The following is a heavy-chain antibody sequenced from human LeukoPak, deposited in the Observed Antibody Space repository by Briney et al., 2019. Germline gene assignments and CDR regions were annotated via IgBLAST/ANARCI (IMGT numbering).Heavy chain of an antibody. CDR3: ARAESFNPSGYFDY. CDR2: ISYDGSNK. J-gene: IGHJ4*02. V-gene: IGHV3-30*03. Sequence: GGSLRLSCAASGFTFSSYGMHWVRQAPGKGLEWVAVISYDGSNKYYADSVKGRFTISRDNSKNTLYLQMNSLRAEDTAVYYCARAESFNPSGYFDYWGQGTLVTVSS. CDR1: GFTFSSYG. D-gene: IGHD3-10*01.